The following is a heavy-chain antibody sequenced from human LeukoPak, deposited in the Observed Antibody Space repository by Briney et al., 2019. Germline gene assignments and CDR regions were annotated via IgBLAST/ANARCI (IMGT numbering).Heavy chain of an antibody. V-gene: IGHV4-34*01. CDR3: ARHGLYSSSWCTADP. CDR2: INHSGSA. J-gene: IGHJ5*02. Sequence: SETLSLTCAVSGGSFSGYNWSWIRQPPGKGLEWIGEINHSGSATYNPSVKGRVTISGDTSKRQFSLTLTSVTAADTAVYYCARHGLYSSSWCTADPWGQGTLVTVSS. D-gene: IGHD6-13*01. CDR1: GGSFSGYN.